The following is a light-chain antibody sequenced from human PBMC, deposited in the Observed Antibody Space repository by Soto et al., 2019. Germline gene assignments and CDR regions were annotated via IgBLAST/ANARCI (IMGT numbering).Light chain of an antibody. CDR3: QSADTSGNIEV. Sequence: SYELTQPPSMSVSPGQTAVITCSGDALPRQYVYWFKQKPGQAPVLVIYQDTRRPSTIPARFSGSASGTTVTLTISEVQADDEAYYYCQSADTSGNIEVFGPGTKVTVL. CDR1: ALPRQY. CDR2: QDT. J-gene: IGLJ1*01. V-gene: IGLV3-25*02.